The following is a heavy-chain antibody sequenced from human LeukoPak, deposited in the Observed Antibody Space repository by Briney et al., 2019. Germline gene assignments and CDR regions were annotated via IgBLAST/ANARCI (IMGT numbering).Heavy chain of an antibody. D-gene: IGHD3-10*01. CDR1: GLTFSSYS. V-gene: IGHV3-48*02. J-gene: IGHJ4*02. CDR2: ISGSSTTI. Sequence: GGSLRLSCAASGLTFSSYSMNWVRQATGKGREWVSYISGSSTTIYYADSVKGRFTISRDNAKNSLYLQMNSLRDQDTAVYYCARDAPTYGSGSYYPYWGQGVLVSVSS. CDR3: ARDAPTYGSGSYYPY.